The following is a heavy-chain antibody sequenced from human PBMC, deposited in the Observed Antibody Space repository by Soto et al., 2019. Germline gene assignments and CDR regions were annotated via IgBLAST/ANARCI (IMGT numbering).Heavy chain of an antibody. D-gene: IGHD3-9*01. CDR2: ISAYNGNT. CDR3: ARVAWGRYFDWRHYYYGMDV. V-gene: IGHV1-18*01. J-gene: IGHJ6*02. CDR1: GYTFTSYG. Sequence: ASLKVSCKASGYTFTSYGISWVRKAPGQGLEWMGWISAYNGNTNYAQKLQGRVTMTTDTSTSTAYVELRSLRSDDTAVYYCARVAWGRYFDWRHYYYGMDVWGQGTTVTVSS.